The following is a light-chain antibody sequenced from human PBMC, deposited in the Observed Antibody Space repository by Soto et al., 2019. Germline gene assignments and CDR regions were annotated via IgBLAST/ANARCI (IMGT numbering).Light chain of an antibody. Sequence: QSVLTQPASVSGSPGQSITISCTGTSSDVGAYKYVSWYQQHPGKVPKLMIYEVSNRPSGVSNRFSGSKSGNTASLTISGLQAEEEADYYCSSYTSSIPRVFGTGTKLTVL. CDR1: SSDVGAYKY. CDR2: EVS. J-gene: IGLJ1*01. V-gene: IGLV2-14*01. CDR3: SSYTSSIPRV.